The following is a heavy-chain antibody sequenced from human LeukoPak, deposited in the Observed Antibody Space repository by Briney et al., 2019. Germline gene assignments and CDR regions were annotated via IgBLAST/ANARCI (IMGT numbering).Heavy chain of an antibody. Sequence: GGSLRLSCAASAFTFSSYAMSWVRQAPGKGLEWVSTIRDTGTITYYADSVKGRFTISRDNSKNTLYLQMNSLRAEDTAVYYCAKSTSSGWTYYFDYRGQGTLVTVSS. CDR2: IRDTGTIT. J-gene: IGHJ4*02. CDR3: AKSTSSGWTYYFDY. CDR1: AFTFSSYA. V-gene: IGHV3-23*01. D-gene: IGHD6-19*01.